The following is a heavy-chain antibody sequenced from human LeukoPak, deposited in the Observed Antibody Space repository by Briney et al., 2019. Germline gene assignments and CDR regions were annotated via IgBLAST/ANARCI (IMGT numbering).Heavy chain of an antibody. Sequence: TGGSLRLSCTASGFIFGDYTMSWVRQAPGKGLEWVGFIRSKAYGATTEYAASVKGRFTISRDDSKSIAYLQMNSLKTEDTARYYCTRDGATLDYWGQGTLVTVSS. CDR2: IRSKAYGATT. CDR3: TRDGATLDY. J-gene: IGHJ4*02. CDR1: GFIFGDYT. V-gene: IGHV3-49*04. D-gene: IGHD1-26*01.